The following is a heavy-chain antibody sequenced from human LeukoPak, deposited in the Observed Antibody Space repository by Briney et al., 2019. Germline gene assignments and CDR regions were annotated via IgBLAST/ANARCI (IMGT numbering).Heavy chain of an antibody. J-gene: IGHJ4*02. Sequence: GGSLRHSCAASGFAFRNYYMDWIRQAPGKGLEWVAYISNSGTIIYYAESVKGRFTISRDNAKNSLYLQMNSLRAEDTALYYCARDLAMAGRDLDYWGQGTLVTVSS. CDR1: GFAFRNYY. V-gene: IGHV3-11*01. CDR3: ARDLAMAGRDLDY. CDR2: ISNSGTII. D-gene: IGHD6-19*01.